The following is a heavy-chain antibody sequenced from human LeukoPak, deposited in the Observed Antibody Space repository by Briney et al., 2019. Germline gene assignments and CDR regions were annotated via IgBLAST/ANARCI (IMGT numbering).Heavy chain of an antibody. CDR2: ISSSSSYI. CDR1: GFTFSSYS. J-gene: IGHJ4*02. V-gene: IGHV3-21*01. D-gene: IGHD3-3*01. Sequence: GGSLRLSCAASGFTFSSYSMNWVRQAPGKGLEWVSSISSSSSYIYYADSVKGRFTISRDNAKNSLYLQMNSLRAEDTSVYYCARDGITIFGRLDYWGQGTLVTVSS. CDR3: ARDGITIFGRLDY.